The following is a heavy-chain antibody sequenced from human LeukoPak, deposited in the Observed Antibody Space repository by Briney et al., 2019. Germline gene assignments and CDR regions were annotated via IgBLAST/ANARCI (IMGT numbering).Heavy chain of an antibody. V-gene: IGHV3-23*01. J-gene: IGHJ4*02. CDR1: GFTFSSYA. CDR2: ISGSGGST. Sequence: GGSLRLSCAASGFTFSSYAMSWVHQAPGKGLEWVSAISGSGGSTYYADSVKGRFTISRDNSKNTLYLQMNSLRAEDTAVYYCAKDPVLRFLEWSSPSYFDYWGQGTLVTVSS. CDR3: AKDPVLRFLEWSSPSYFDY. D-gene: IGHD3-3*01.